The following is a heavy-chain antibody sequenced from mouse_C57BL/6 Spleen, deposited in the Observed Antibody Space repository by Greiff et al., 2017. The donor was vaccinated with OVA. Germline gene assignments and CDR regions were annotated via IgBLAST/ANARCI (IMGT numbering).Heavy chain of an antibody. CDR1: GYTFTSYW. CDR3: TIPTGTSRYFDV. CDR2: IYPGNSDT. D-gene: IGHD4-1*02. J-gene: IGHJ1*03. V-gene: IGHV1-5*01. Sequence: VQLQQSGTVLARPGASVRMSCKTSGYTFTSYWMHWVKQRPGQGLEWIGAIYPGNSDTSYNQKFKGKAKLTAVTSASTAYMELSSLTNEDSAVYYCTIPTGTSRYFDVWGTGTTVTVSS.